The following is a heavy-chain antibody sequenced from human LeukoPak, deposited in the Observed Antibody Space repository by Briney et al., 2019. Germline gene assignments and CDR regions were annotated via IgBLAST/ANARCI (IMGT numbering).Heavy chain of an antibody. V-gene: IGHV3-21*01. J-gene: IGHJ4*02. CDR1: GFPSSTFG. Sequence: GGSRRLSCAASGFPSSTFGLTWVGQPPGRGWKWVSSISSSSSYIYYADSVKGRFTISRDNAKNSLYLQMNSLRAEDTAVYYCARVASYRAFDYWGQGTLVTVSS. CDR3: ARVASYRAFDY. CDR2: ISSSSSYI. D-gene: IGHD1-26*01.